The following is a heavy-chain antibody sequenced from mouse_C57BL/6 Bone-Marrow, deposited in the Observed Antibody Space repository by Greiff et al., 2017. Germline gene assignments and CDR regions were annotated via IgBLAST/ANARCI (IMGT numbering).Heavy chain of an antibody. V-gene: IGHV1-77*01. D-gene: IGHD3-2*02. Sequence: VQLQQSGAELVKPGASVKISCKASGYTFTDYYINWVKQRHGQGLEWIGKIGPGSGSTYYNEKFNGKATLTADKSSSTPYMQLSSLTSDDSAVYFCATELRPHYFDYWGQGTTLTVSS. CDR2: IGPGSGST. CDR1: GYTFTDYY. CDR3: ATELRPHYFDY. J-gene: IGHJ2*01.